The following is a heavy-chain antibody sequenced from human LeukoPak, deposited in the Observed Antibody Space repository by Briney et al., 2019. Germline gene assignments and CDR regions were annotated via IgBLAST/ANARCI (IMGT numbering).Heavy chain of an antibody. D-gene: IGHD3-10*01. Sequence: GESLRISCKGSGYSFPSYWIAWVRQMPGEGLEWMGIIYPGDSDIRYSPSFQGQVTISADKSISTAYLQWSTLQASDTAMYYCARGVRLWFGDLSRMALDFDRWGQGTLVTVSS. J-gene: IGHJ4*02. V-gene: IGHV5-51*01. CDR2: IYPGDSDI. CDR1: GYSFPSYW. CDR3: ARGVRLWFGDLSRMALDFDR.